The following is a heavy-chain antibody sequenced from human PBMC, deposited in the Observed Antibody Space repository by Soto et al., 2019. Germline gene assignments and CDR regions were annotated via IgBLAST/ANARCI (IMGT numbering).Heavy chain of an antibody. Sequence: QVQLVESGGGVVQPGGSLSLSCAASGFTFSTYAVHWVRQAPGKGLEWVAVVSSEGGTQFYADSVKGRFTISRDTSKNSLYLQMSSLKIEDAAIYYCARETYYSGHVIGNLDLWGRGTLVTVSS. CDR2: VSSEGGTQ. J-gene: IGHJ2*01. CDR3: ARETYYSGHVIGNLDL. D-gene: IGHD5-12*01. CDR1: GFTFSTYA. V-gene: IGHV3-30-3*01.